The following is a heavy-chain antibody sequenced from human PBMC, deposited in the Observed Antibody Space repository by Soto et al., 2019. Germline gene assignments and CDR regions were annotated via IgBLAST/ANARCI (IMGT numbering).Heavy chain of an antibody. CDR3: ARGGGDYYMDV. V-gene: IGHV4-34*01. J-gene: IGHJ6*03. D-gene: IGHD3-16*01. CDR2: INHSGST. Sequence: SETLSLTRAVYGGSFRGYYWSWIRQPPGKGLEWIGEINHSGSTNYNPSLTSRVTMSVDTSKNQCSLRLSSVTAADTAVYYCARGGGDYYMDVWGEGTTVTVSS. CDR1: GGSFRGYY.